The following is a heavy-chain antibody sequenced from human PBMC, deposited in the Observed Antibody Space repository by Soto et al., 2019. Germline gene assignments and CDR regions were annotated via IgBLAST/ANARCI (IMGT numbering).Heavy chain of an antibody. V-gene: IGHV5-51*01. CDR2: FYPGDSTS. CDR3: ARIIGYCRNNDCSWTFDI. J-gene: IGHJ3*02. CDR1: GYSFISYW. D-gene: IGHD2-2*03. Sequence: GESLQISCXTSGYSFISYWVAWVRQKPGKGLEWMGTFYPGDSTSTYSPSFQGQVTISVDKSISTAYLHLSSLKASDTAMYYCARIIGYCRNNDCSWTFDIWGQGTTVTV.